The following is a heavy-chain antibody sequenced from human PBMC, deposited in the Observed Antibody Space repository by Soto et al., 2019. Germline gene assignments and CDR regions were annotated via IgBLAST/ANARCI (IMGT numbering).Heavy chain of an antibody. CDR1: SVSNAW. Sequence: SVSNAWMNWVRQAPGKGLEWVGRIKSKTDGGTTDYAAPVKGRFTISRDDSKNMLYLQMNSLKTEDTAVYYCTTDFGDSSGYYFYWGQGTLVTVSS. V-gene: IGHV3-15*07. CDR2: IKSKTDGGTT. D-gene: IGHD3-22*01. J-gene: IGHJ4*02. CDR3: TTDFGDSSGYYFY.